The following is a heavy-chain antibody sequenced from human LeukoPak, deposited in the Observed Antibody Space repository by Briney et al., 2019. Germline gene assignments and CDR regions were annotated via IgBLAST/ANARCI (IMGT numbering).Heavy chain of an antibody. CDR3: AREGERITMVRGVYDY. V-gene: IGHV3-21*01. J-gene: IGHJ4*02. Sequence: GGSLRLSCAASGFTFSDYEMNWVRQAPGKGLEWVSSISSSSSYIYYADSVKGRFTISRDNAKNSLYLQMNSLRAEDTAVYYCAREGERITMVRGVYDYWGQGTLVTVSS. CDR2: ISSSSSYI. D-gene: IGHD3-10*01. CDR1: GFTFSDYE.